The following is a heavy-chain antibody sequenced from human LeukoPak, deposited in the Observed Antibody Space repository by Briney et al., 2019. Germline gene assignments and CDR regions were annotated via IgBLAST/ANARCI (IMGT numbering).Heavy chain of an antibody. D-gene: IGHD2-15*01. V-gene: IGHV4-34*01. Sequence: PSETLSLTCAVYGGSFSGYYWSWIRQPPGKGLEWIGEINHSGSTNYNPSLKSRVTISVDASKNQFSLKLTSVTAADTAVYYCARGSGYCSGGSCPPWGQGTLVTVSS. CDR1: GGSFSGYY. CDR3: ARGSGYCSGGSCPP. CDR2: INHSGST. J-gene: IGHJ5*02.